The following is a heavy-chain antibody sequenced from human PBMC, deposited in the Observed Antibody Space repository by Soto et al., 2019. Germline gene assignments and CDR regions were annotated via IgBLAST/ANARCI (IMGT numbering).Heavy chain of an antibody. CDR1: GGAFDNSA. D-gene: IGHD5-12*01. J-gene: IGHJ6*02. Sequence: QVQLEQSGAEVKKPGSSVKVSCKASGGAFDNSAISWVRQAPGQGLEWMGGIMPIFRTPDYAQKFQGRVTIAAEESPNTAYMELSGLRSDDTAVYYCARDKVRLQLGGNYYYILDVWGQGTTVTVSS. CDR2: IMPIFRTP. V-gene: IGHV1-69*12. CDR3: ARDKVRLQLGGNYYYILDV.